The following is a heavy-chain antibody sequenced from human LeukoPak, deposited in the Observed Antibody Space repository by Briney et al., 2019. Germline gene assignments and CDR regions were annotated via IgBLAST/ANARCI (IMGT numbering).Heavy chain of an antibody. Sequence: GGSLRLSCAASGFTFSDYYMSWIRQAPGKGLEWVSYISSSGSTIYYADSVKGRFTISRDNAKNSLYLQMNSLRAEDTAVYYCARHVVVAATPMWYFDLWGRGTLVTVSS. CDR3: ARHVVVAATPMWYFDL. CDR2: ISSSGSTI. J-gene: IGHJ2*01. CDR1: GFTFSDYY. V-gene: IGHV3-11*01. D-gene: IGHD2-15*01.